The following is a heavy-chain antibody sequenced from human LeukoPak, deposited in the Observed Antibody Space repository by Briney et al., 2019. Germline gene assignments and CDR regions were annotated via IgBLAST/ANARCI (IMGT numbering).Heavy chain of an antibody. J-gene: IGHJ4*02. CDR1: GFTFSNAW. V-gene: IGHV3-7*01. Sequence: PGGSLRLSCAASGFTFSNAWMSWVRQAPGKGLEWVANINQDGSEKYYVASVKGRFTISRDNAKNSLYLQMNSLRAEDTAVYYCARDPYYYDSSANYGDYWGQGTLVTVSS. D-gene: IGHD3-22*01. CDR3: ARDPYYYDSSANYGDY. CDR2: INQDGSEK.